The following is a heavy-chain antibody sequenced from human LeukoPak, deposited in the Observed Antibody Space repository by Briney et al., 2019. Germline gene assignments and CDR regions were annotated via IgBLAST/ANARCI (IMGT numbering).Heavy chain of an antibody. J-gene: IGHJ5*01. CDR1: GASIGSYF. V-gene: IGHV4-59*01. CDR3: ARERGDYDSDNWFDS. Sequence: SETLSLTCTVSGASIGSYFWSWIRQPPGKGLEWIGYIYYGGGTNYNPSFESRITISVDTSKNQISLNPTSVTAADTAIYYCARERGDYDSDNWFDSWGQGTLVTVSS. D-gene: IGHD4-17*01. CDR2: IYYGGGT.